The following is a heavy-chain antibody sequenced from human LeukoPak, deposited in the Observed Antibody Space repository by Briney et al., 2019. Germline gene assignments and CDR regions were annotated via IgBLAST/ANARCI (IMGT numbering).Heavy chain of an antibody. J-gene: IGHJ4*02. CDR2: ISAYNGNT. D-gene: IGHD3-10*01. V-gene: IGHV1-18*01. CDR1: GYTFTSYD. CDR3: ARGKNYYGSGSYSFPFDY. Sequence: ASVKVSCKASGYTFTSYDISWVRQAPGQGLEWMGWISAYNGNTNYAQKLQGRVTMTTDTSTSTAYMELRSLRSDDTAVYYCARGKNYYGSGSYSFPFDYWGQGTLVTVSS.